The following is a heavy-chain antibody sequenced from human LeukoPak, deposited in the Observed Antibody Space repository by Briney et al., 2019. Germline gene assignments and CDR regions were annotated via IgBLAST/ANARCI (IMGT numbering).Heavy chain of an antibody. CDR1: GGSISSYY. CDR3: ARSFFRGYSYGYGY. J-gene: IGHJ4*02. Sequence: PSETLSLTCTVSGGSISSYYWSWIRQPPGKGLEWIGYIYYSGSTNYNPSLKSRVTISVDTSKNQFSLKLSSVTAADTAVYYCARSFFRGYSYGYGYWGQGTLVTVSS. D-gene: IGHD5-18*01. CDR2: IYYSGST. V-gene: IGHV4-59*08.